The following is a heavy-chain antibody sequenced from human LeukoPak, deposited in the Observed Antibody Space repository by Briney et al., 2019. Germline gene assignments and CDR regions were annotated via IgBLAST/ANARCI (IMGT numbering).Heavy chain of an antibody. Sequence: PGGSLRLSCAASGFTFSSYAMTWVRQAPGKGLEWVSAFSATDGSAQYAESVEGRFTISRDNSKNTLFLRMNSLGAEDTAVYYCARAKIAAAGTGAFDVWGQGTLVTVSS. CDR1: GFTFSSYA. CDR3: ARAKIAAAGTGAFDV. D-gene: IGHD6-13*01. V-gene: IGHV3-23*01. CDR2: FSATDGSA. J-gene: IGHJ3*01.